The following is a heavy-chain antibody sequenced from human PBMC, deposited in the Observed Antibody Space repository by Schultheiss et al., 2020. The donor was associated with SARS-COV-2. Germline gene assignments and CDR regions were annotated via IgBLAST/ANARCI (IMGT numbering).Heavy chain of an antibody. V-gene: IGHV4-4*02. CDR3: ARGGATNWHYYYGMDV. J-gene: IGHJ6*02. D-gene: IGHD7-27*01. CDR2: IYHDGST. Sequence: SETLSLTCAVSGGSISSSNWWSWVRQPPGKGLEWIGEIYHDGSTNYNPSLRSRVTISVDTSKNQFSLKLSSVTAADTAVYYCARGGATNWHYYYGMDVWGQGTTVTVSS. CDR1: GGSISSSNW.